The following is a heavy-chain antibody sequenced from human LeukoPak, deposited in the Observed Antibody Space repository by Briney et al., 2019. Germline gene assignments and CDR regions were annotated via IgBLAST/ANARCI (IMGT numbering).Heavy chain of an antibody. CDR3: ARHTTGGGDF. J-gene: IGHJ4*02. V-gene: IGHV4-59*08. CDR1: GGSISHYY. CDR2: IYYSGTT. D-gene: IGHD2-15*01. Sequence: SETLSLTCTVSGGSISHYYWSWIRQPPGKGLEWIGNIYYSGTTNYNPSLKSRVTISVDTSKKQFSLKLSSVTAADTAVYYCARHTTGGGDFWGQGTLVTVSS.